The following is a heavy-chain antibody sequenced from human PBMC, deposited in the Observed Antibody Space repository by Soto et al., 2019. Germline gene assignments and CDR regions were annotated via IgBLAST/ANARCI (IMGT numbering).Heavy chain of an antibody. CDR1: GGSISSGGYS. J-gene: IGHJ5*02. CDR3: ARDLAQYYYGSGSSAPTGWLDP. D-gene: IGHD3-10*01. CDR2: IYHSGST. Sequence: SETLSLTCAVSGGSISSGGYSWSWIRQPPGKGLEWIGYIYHSGSTYYNPSLKSRVTISVDRSRNQFSLKLSSVTAADTAVYYCARDLAQYYYGSGSSAPTGWLDPWGQGTLVTVSS. V-gene: IGHV4-30-2*01.